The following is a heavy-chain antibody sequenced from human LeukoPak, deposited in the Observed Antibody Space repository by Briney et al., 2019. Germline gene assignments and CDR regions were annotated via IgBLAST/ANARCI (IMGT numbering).Heavy chain of an antibody. V-gene: IGHV1-8*02. CDR1: GYIFTSYD. J-gene: IGHJ1*01. Sequence: ASVKVSCKASGYIFTSYDINWVRQAPGQGLEWMGWMNPNSGNTGYAQKFQGRVTITRNTSISIAYMELSSLRSEDTAVYYCAKAQYSGSHQYFQHWGQGTLVTVSS. D-gene: IGHD1-26*01. CDR3: AKAQYSGSHQYFQH. CDR2: MNPNSGNT.